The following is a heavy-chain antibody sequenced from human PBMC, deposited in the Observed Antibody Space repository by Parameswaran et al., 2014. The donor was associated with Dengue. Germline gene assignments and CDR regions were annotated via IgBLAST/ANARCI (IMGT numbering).Heavy chain of an antibody. CDR2: IYYSGYR. J-gene: IGHJ6*02. CDR3: ARGHADYVQYYGVDV. CDR1: GGSISSSGDY. V-gene: IGHV4-31*03. D-gene: IGHD4/OR15-4a*01. Sequence: TLSLTCTVSGGSISSSGDYWTWIRQHPERGLEWIGFIYYSGYRYYIPSFKSRVAMSMDTSKNQFSLKLSSVTAADTAVYYCARGHADYVQYYGVDVWGQGTTVTVSS.